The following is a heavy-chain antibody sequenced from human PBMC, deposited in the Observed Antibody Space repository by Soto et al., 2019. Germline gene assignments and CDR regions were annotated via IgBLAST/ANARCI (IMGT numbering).Heavy chain of an antibody. Sequence: PSETLSLTCNVSGGSVSSGGYYWSWIRQHPGKGLEWIGYIHYSGSTYYNPSLKSRVTMSIDTSKNLFSLNLCSVTAADTAVYYCARAGGAGSGHDWFDPWGQGTLVTVSS. D-gene: IGHD6-13*01. V-gene: IGHV4-31*03. J-gene: IGHJ5*02. CDR2: IHYSGST. CDR3: ARAGGAGSGHDWFDP. CDR1: GGSVSSGGYY.